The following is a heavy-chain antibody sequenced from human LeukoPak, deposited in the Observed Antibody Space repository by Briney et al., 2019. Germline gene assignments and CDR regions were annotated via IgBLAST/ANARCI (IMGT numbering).Heavy chain of an antibody. CDR1: GFTISSYG. CDR2: IWYGGINK. D-gene: IGHD3-10*01. CDR3: AKEVGFGQLSFDY. Sequence: GGSLRLSCAASGFTISSYGMNWVRQAPGKGLEWVAGIWYGGINKYYADSVKGRFTISRDDSKNTVDLQMDSLRAEDTAVYYCAKEVGFGQLSFDYWGRGTLLTVSS. J-gene: IGHJ4*02. V-gene: IGHV3-30*02.